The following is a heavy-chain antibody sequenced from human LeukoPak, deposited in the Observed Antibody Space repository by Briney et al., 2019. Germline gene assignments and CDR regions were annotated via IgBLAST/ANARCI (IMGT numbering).Heavy chain of an antibody. CDR3: ARRAVAPPDNWFDT. J-gene: IGHJ5*02. D-gene: IGHD1-14*01. CDR2: IYPSDSHT. Sequence: GEALRISCAISGYNFASNFSAWGRQMPGKGLEYMGIIYPSDSHTRYFPSFQGQVTISADKSLSTAYLQWTSLKVSDTAMYYCARRAVAPPDNWFDTWGQGTLVTV. CDR1: GYNFASNF. V-gene: IGHV5-51*01.